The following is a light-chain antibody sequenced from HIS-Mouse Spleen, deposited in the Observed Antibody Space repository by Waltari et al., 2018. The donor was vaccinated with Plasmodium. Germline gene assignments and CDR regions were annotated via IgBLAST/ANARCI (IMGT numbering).Light chain of an antibody. CDR2: KDS. CDR1: VLAKKY. Sequence: SYELTQPSSVSVSPGQTARITCSGDVLAKKYARWFQQKPGQAPVLVNYKDSERPSGIPERFSGSSSGTTVTLTISGAQVEDEADYYCYSAADNNLIGGGTKLTVL. V-gene: IGLV3-27*01. CDR3: YSAADNNL. J-gene: IGLJ2*01.